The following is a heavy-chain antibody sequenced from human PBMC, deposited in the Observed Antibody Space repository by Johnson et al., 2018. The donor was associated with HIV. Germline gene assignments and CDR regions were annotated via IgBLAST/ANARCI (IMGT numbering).Heavy chain of an antibody. J-gene: IGHJ3*02. CDR3: AKDRVLGTQDVAFDM. Sequence: QMQLVESGGGVVQPGRSLRLSCAASGFTFSSFGMHWVRQAPGKGLEWVAVIWYDGTNKYYADSVKGRFSISRDNSKNTLYLQMNRLRAEDTAVYYCAKDRVLGTQDVAFDMWGQGTMVTVSS. D-gene: IGHD7-27*01. V-gene: IGHV3-33*06. CDR1: GFTFSSFG. CDR2: IWYDGTNK.